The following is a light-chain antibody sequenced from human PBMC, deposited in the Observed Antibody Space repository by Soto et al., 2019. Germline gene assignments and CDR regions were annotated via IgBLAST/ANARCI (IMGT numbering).Light chain of an antibody. CDR2: DAS. Sequence: DVQMTQSPPSLSASVGDSVTITCQASQSVFNHLSWFQQRPGKGPKLLIYDASSLRAGVPSRFSGSGYGTDFTLTISTVQPEDSAVYYCHQSSSTPLTFGGGTRVELK. CDR1: QSVFNH. CDR3: HQSSSTPLT. V-gene: IGKV1-39*01. J-gene: IGKJ4*01.